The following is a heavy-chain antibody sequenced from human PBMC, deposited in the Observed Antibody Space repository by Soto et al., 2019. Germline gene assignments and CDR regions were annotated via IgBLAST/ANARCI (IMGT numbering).Heavy chain of an antibody. CDR3: ARHDYSGYYYYGMDV. J-gene: IGHJ6*02. CDR1: GYIFTSYW. D-gene: IGHD4-4*01. Sequence: PGQALNISFTCSGYIFTSYWIGWVSQMPGKVLEWMGIIYPGDSDTRYSPSFQGQVTISADKSISTAYLQWSSLKASDTAMYYCARHDYSGYYYYGMDVWGQGTTVTVSS. V-gene: IGHV5-51*01. CDR2: IYPGDSDT.